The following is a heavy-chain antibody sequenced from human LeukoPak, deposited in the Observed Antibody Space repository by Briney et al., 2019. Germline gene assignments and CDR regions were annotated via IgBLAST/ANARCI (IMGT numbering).Heavy chain of an antibody. CDR3: AKESDRNHGPFDY. V-gene: IGHV3-30-3*01. CDR1: GFTFSSYA. Sequence: SGGSLRLSCAASGFTFSSYAMHWVRQAPGKGLEWVAVISYDGSNKYYADSVKGRFTISRDNSKNTLYLQMNSLRGEDTAVYYCAKESDRNHGPFDYWGQGTLVTVSS. D-gene: IGHD1-14*01. J-gene: IGHJ4*02. CDR2: ISYDGSNK.